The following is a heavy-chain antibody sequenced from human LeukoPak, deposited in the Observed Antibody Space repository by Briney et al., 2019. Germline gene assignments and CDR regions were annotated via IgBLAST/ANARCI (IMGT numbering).Heavy chain of an antibody. J-gene: IGHJ5*02. Sequence: ASVEVSCKASGYTFTSYYMHWVRQAPGQGLEWMGIINPSGGSTSYAQKFQGRVTMTRDTSTSTVYMELSSLRSEDTAVYYCARAGDIVVVPAAPAVGPWGQGTLVTVSS. CDR1: GYTFTSYY. CDR3: ARAGDIVVVPAAPAVGP. V-gene: IGHV1-46*01. CDR2: INPSGGST. D-gene: IGHD2-2*01.